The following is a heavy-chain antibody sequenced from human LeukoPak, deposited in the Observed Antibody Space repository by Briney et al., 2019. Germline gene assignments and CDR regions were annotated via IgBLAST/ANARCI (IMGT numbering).Heavy chain of an antibody. CDR3: AKDIAAAGATYFDY. D-gene: IGHD6-13*01. J-gene: IGHJ4*02. V-gene: IGHV3-9*01. CDR2: ISWNSGSI. CDR1: GFTFDDYA. Sequence: GGSLRLSCADSGFTFDDYAMHWVRQAPGKGLEWVSGISWNSGSIGYADSVKGRFTISRDNAKNSLYLQMNSLRAEDTALYYCAKDIAAAGATYFDYWGQGTLVTVSS.